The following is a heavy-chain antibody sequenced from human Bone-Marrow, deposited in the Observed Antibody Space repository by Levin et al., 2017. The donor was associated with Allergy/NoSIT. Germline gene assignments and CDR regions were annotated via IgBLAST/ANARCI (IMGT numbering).Heavy chain of an antibody. J-gene: IGHJ3*01. CDR1: EFAFSSYW. CDR3: ERDPTGSKYSTDYAPHDAFDL. CDR2: INSDGRSR. Sequence: GASVKVSCAASEFAFSSYWMHWVRLAPGEGLVWVSRINSDGRSRASSPSYADSVRGRFTISRDNARNTLYLQMNNLRVEDTGIYYFERDPTGSKYSTDYAPHDAFDLWGQGTVVTVSS. D-gene: IGHD6-13*01. V-gene: IGHV3-74*01.